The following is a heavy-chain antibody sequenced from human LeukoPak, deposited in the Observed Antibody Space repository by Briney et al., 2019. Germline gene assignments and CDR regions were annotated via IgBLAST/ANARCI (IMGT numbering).Heavy chain of an antibody. V-gene: IGHV3-30*02. J-gene: IGHJ3*02. CDR2: IRYDGSNK. Sequence: GGSLRLSCAASGFTFSTYGMYWVRQAPGKGLDWVAFIRYDGSNKYYADSVKGRFSISRDNFKNTLYLQMSRLRAEDTAVYYCAKGVGGSYYHAFDIWGQGTMVTVSS. D-gene: IGHD1-26*01. CDR3: AKGVGGSYYHAFDI. CDR1: GFTFSTYG.